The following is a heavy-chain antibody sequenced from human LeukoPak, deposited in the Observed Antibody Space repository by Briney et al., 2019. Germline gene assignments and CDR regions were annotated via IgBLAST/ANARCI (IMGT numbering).Heavy chain of an antibody. CDR2: FYHTGDT. CDR1: DDSIGSGDYS. J-gene: IGHJ4*02. Sequence: SETLSLTCAVSDDSIGSGDYSWSWIRQPPGKGLEWIGYFYHTGDTYYNPSLKSRVTISVDKSKNQFSLKLSSVTAADTAVYYCARDSNSGYDSWGQGTLVTVSS. CDR3: ARDSNSGYDS. V-gene: IGHV4-30-2*01. D-gene: IGHD5-12*01.